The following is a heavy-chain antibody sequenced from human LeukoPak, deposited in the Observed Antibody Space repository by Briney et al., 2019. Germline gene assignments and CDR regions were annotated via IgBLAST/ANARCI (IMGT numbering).Heavy chain of an antibody. CDR2: IKPDGSEN. CDR3: ARNGFSGAFDI. V-gene: IGHV3-7*01. J-gene: IGHJ3*02. D-gene: IGHD5-12*01. CDR1: GFTFSDYY. Sequence: PGGSLRLSCAASGFTFSDYYMSWIRQAPGKGLEWVAIIKPDGSENYYVASVKGRFTIFRDNAKNSLYLQMNSLRAEDTALYYCARNGFSGAFDIWGQGTMVTVSS.